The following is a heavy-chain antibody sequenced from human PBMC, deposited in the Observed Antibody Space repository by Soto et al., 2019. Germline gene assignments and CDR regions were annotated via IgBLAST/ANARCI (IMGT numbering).Heavy chain of an antibody. CDR2: ISGSGGRT. CDR3: AKGGYYSLLDI. J-gene: IGHJ3*02. Sequence: EMQLLESGGGLVQPGGSLRLSCVASGFPFSSYAMSWVRQTPGKGLEWVSGISGSGGRTYYADSVKGRFTISRDNSNNTLSLHMHILRVEDTAVYFCAKGGYYSLLDIWGQGTMVTVSA. D-gene: IGHD3-16*01. V-gene: IGHV3-23*01. CDR1: GFPFSSYA.